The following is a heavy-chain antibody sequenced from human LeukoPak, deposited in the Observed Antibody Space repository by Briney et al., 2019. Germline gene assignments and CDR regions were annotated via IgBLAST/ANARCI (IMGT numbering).Heavy chain of an antibody. CDR1: GFTFSSYE. CDR3: ARDGSGWYLYFDY. Sequence: GGSLRLSCAASGFTFSSYEMNWVRQAPGKGLEWVPYISSSGSTIYYADSVKGRFTISRDNAKNSLYLQMNSLRAEDTAVYYCARDGSGWYLYFDYWGQGTLVTVSS. CDR2: ISSSGSTI. D-gene: IGHD6-19*01. J-gene: IGHJ4*02. V-gene: IGHV3-48*03.